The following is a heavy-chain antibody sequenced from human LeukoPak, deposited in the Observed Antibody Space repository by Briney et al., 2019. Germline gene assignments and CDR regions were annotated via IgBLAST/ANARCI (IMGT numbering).Heavy chain of an antibody. CDR1: GYTFTSYD. V-gene: IGHV1-8*03. J-gene: IGHJ6*02. CDR2: MNPNSGNT. Sequence: ASVKVSCKASGYTFTSYDINWVRQATGQGLEWMGWMNPNSGNTGYAQKFQGRVTITRDTSASTAYMELSSLRSEDTAVYYCARDGVVAATFYYYYGMDVWGQGTTVTVSS. D-gene: IGHD2-15*01. CDR3: ARDGVVAATFYYYYGMDV.